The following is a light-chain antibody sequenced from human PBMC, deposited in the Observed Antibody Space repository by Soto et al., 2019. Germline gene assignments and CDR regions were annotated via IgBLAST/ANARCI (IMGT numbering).Light chain of an antibody. CDR1: QSVRSS. Sequence: EIVMTQSPGTLSVSPGERATLFCRASQSVRSSLAWYQQKPGQAPRLFIYDASTRATGIPARFTGSGSGTEFTLTISSLQSEDFAVYYCQQYGDSLLTFGGGTKVDI. CDR2: DAS. V-gene: IGKV3-15*01. CDR3: QQYGDSLLT. J-gene: IGKJ4*01.